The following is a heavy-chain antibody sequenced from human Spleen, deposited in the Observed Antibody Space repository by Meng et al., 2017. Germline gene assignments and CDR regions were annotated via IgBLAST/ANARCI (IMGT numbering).Heavy chain of an antibody. CDR3: ARDLWELRYKAPFDP. CDR1: GGSLRDYY. CDR2: VYYSGIT. J-gene: IGHJ5*02. Sequence: SETLSLTCTVSGGSLRDYYWSWIRQPAGKGLEWIGSVYYSGITYYNPSLESRVSISVDTSKNNFSLKLSSVTAADTAVYYCARDLWELRYKAPFDPWGQGTLVTVSS. D-gene: IGHD3-9*01. V-gene: IGHV4-4*07.